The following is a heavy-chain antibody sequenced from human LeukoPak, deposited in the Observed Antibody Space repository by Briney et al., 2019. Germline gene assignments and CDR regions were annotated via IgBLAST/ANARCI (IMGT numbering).Heavy chain of an antibody. CDR3: TRDSARRDGYNFDY. J-gene: IGHJ4*02. D-gene: IGHD5-24*01. Sequence: PGGSLRLSCAASGFTFSSYAMSWVRQAPGKGLEWVSAISGSGGSTYYAGSVKGRFTISRDNSKNTLYLQMNSLRTEDTAVYYCTRDSARRDGYNFDYWGQGTLVTVSS. CDR1: GFTFSSYA. V-gene: IGHV3-23*01. CDR2: ISGSGGST.